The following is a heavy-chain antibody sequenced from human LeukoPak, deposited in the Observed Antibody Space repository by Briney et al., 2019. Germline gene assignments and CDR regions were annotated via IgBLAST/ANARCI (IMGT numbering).Heavy chain of an antibody. CDR1: GFTVSSNY. J-gene: IGHJ4*02. Sequence: GGSLRLSCAASGFTVSSNYMSWVRQAPGKGLEWVSVIYSGGSTCYADSVKGRFTISRDNSKNTLYLQMNSLRAEDTAVYYCARTAAYYYGSGNWGQGTLVTVSP. V-gene: IGHV3-66*01. CDR2: IYSGGST. D-gene: IGHD3-10*01. CDR3: ARTAAYYYGSGN.